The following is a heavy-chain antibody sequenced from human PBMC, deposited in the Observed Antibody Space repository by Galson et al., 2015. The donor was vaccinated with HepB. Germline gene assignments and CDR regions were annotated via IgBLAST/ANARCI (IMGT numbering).Heavy chain of an antibody. V-gene: IGHV3-7*01. Sequence: SLRLSCAASGFTFSDYWMSWVRQAPGKGLEWVANIKQDGSEEYYVDSVKGRFTISRDNAKNSLYLQMNSLRAEDTAVYYCAKVHAKGRAWSHFGYWGQGTLVTVSS. CDR3: AKVHAKGRAWSHFGY. D-gene: IGHD6-19*01. J-gene: IGHJ4*02. CDR1: GFTFSDYW. CDR2: IKQDGSEE.